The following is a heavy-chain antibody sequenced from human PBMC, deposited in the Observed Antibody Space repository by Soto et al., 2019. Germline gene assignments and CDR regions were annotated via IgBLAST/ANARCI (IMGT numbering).Heavy chain of an antibody. CDR1: GYTFTGYY. D-gene: IGHD3-10*01. V-gene: IGHV1-2*04. J-gene: IGHJ6*02. CDR3: ARDQASGGDYYVMYV. CDR2: INPNSGGT. Sequence: ASVKLSCKASGYTFTGYYMHWVRQAPGQGLELMGWINPNSGGTNYAQKFQGWVTMTRXXXXXXAXIXLXXXRSDXTAVYDCARDQASGGDYYVMYVCGQGTTVT.